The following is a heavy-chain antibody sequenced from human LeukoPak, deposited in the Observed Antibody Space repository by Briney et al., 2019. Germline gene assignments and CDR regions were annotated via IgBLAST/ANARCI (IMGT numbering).Heavy chain of an antibody. V-gene: IGHV3-30-3*01. Sequence: GGSLRLSCAASGFTFSSYAMHWVRQAPGKGLEWVAVISYDGSNKYYADSVKGRFTISRDNSKNTLYLQMNSLRAEDTAVYYCAKARYDYGDYVYHYWGQGTLVTVSS. J-gene: IGHJ4*02. D-gene: IGHD4-17*01. CDR3: AKARYDYGDYVYHY. CDR2: ISYDGSNK. CDR1: GFTFSSYA.